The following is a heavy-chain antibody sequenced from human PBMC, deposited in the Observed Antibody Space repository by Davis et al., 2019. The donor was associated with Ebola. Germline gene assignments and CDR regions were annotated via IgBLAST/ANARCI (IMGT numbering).Heavy chain of an antibody. D-gene: IGHD3-3*01. CDR1: GGTFSSYA. CDR2: IIPIFGTT. J-gene: IGHJ6*02. V-gene: IGHV1-69*13. CDR3: ARDPQFWSGYYAHYYGMDV. Sequence: AASVKVSCKASGGTFSSYAISWVRQAPGQGLEWMGGIIPIFGTTNYAQKFQGRVTITADESTSTAYMELSSLRSEDTAVYYCARDPQFWSGYYAHYYGMDVWGQGP.